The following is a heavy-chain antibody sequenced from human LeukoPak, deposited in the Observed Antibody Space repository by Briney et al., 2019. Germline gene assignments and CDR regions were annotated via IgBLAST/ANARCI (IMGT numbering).Heavy chain of an antibody. CDR3: ARIRDPGEVATILFDY. J-gene: IGHJ4*02. CDR2: INPNSGGT. D-gene: IGHD5-12*01. Sequence: GASVKVSCKASGYTFTGYYMHWVRQAPGQGLEWMGWINPNSGGTNYAQKFQGRVTMTRDTSISTAYMELSRLGSDDTAVYYCARIRDPGEVATILFDYWGQGTLVTVSS. V-gene: IGHV1-2*02. CDR1: GYTFTGYY.